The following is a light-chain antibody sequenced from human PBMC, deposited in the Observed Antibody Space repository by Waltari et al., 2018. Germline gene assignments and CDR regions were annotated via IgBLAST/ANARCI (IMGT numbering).Light chain of an antibody. CDR3: MQGTHWPPVS. Sequence: DVVMTQSPLSLPVTLGQPASISCRSSQSLVHSDGNTYLNWFQQRPGQSPRRLIYKVSNQDSGVPDRFSGSGSGTDFTLKISRVEAEDVGVYYCMQGTHWPPVSFGQGTKVEIK. J-gene: IGKJ1*01. V-gene: IGKV2-30*02. CDR1: QSLVHSDGNTY. CDR2: KVS.